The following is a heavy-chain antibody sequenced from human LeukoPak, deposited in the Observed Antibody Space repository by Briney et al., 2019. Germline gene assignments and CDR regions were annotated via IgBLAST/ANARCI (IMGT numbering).Heavy chain of an antibody. CDR1: GFSFSRYW. D-gene: IGHD3-22*01. J-gene: IGHJ4*02. CDR2: IKEDGSEK. V-gene: IGHV3-7*01. Sequence: GGSLRLSCAASGFSFSRYWMTWVRQAPGKGLEWVANIKEDGSEKYYVDSVKGRFTISRDNDKNSLDLQMNSLRAEDTAVYYCARDWWDSSGYYDYWGQGTLVTVSS. CDR3: ARDWWDSSGYYDY.